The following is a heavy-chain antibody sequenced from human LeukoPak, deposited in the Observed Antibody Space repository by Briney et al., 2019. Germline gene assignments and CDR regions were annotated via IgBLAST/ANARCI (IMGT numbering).Heavy chain of an antibody. D-gene: IGHD6-13*01. V-gene: IGHV3-33*01. CDR2: IWYDGSNK. CDR3: ARGGPYSSSWAPWQYYGMDV. Sequence: GGSLRLSCAASGFTFSSYGMHWVRQAPGKGLEWVAVIWYDGSNKYYADSVKGRFTISRDNSKNTLYLQMNSLRAEDTAVYYCARGGPYSSSWAPWQYYGMDVWGQGTTVTVSS. CDR1: GFTFSSYG. J-gene: IGHJ6*02.